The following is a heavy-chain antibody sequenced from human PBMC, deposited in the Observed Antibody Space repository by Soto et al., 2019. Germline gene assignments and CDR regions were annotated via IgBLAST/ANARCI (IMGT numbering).Heavy chain of an antibody. Sequence: QITLKESGPTLVNPTQNLTLTCTFSGFSLSTSGVGVGWIRQPPGKALEWLALIYWDDDKRYSPSLKSRRTITKNTSKNQVVLTMTNMDPVDTATYYYAHLDKGVLRCLDWGQGTLVTVSS. CDR3: AHLDKGVLRCLD. CDR1: GFSLSTSGVG. V-gene: IGHV2-5*02. CDR2: IYWDDDK. D-gene: IGHD3-3*01. J-gene: IGHJ4*02.